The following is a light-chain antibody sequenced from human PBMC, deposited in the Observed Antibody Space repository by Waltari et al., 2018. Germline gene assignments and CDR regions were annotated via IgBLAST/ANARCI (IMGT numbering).Light chain of an antibody. CDR3: TSWDDSLNGYWV. Sequence: QSVLTQPPSASRAPGQRVSISCSGDSSNIGSNIVNWYQQFPGTAPRLLIYSNDQRPSGVPDRVSGSKSGTSASLAISGLRSEDEADYYCTSWDDSLNGYWVFGGGTRLTVL. CDR2: SND. V-gene: IGLV1-44*01. J-gene: IGLJ3*02. CDR1: SSNIGSNI.